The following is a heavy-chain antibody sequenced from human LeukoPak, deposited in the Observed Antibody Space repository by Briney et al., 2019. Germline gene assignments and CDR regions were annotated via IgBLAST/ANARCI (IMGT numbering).Heavy chain of an antibody. J-gene: IGHJ4*02. CDR2: IIPIFGTA. CDR1: GGTFSSYA. CDR3: ARVRYYYDSSGYYDFDY. D-gene: IGHD3-22*01. V-gene: IGHV1-69*05. Sequence: ASVKVSCTASGGTFSSYAISWVRQAPGQGLEWMGGIIPIFGTANYAQKFQGRVTITTDESTSTAYMELSSLRSEDTAVYYCARVRYYYDSSGYYDFDYWGQGTLVTVSS.